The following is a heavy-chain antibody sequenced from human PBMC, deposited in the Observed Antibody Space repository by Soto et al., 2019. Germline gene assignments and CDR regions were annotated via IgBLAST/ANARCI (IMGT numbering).Heavy chain of an antibody. D-gene: IGHD2-2*01. CDR3: ARGYCSSTSCYAGAGY. V-gene: IGHV1-46*01. CDR1: GYTFTSYY. CDR2: INPSGGST. Sequence: ASVKVSCKASGYTFTSYYMHWVRQAPGQGLEWMGIINPSGGSTSYAQKFQGRVTMTRDTSKNQFSLKLSSVTAADTAVYYCARGYCSSTSCYAGAGYWGQGTLVTVPS. J-gene: IGHJ4*02.